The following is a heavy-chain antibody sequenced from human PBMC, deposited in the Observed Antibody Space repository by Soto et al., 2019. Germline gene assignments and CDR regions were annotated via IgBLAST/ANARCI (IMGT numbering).Heavy chain of an antibody. V-gene: IGHV4-31*03. CDR2: ISYSGST. CDR3: AREQNDYRDYRLDY. CDR1: GGSISSGGYY. J-gene: IGHJ4*02. Sequence: QVQLQESGPGLVKPSQTLSLNCTVSGGSISSGGYYWSGIRQRPGKGLEYIGYISYSGSTYNNPSLKSRVTMSVDTSKNQFSLKLTSVTAADTAVYYCAREQNDYRDYRLDYLGRGTLGTVSS. D-gene: IGHD4-17*01.